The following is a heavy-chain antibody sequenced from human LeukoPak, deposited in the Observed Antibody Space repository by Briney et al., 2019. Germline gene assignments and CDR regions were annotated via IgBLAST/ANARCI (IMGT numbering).Heavy chain of an antibody. CDR2: ISWNSGSI. CDR1: GFTFDDYA. Sequence: EPGGSLRLSCAASGFTFDDYAMHWVRQAPGKGLEWVSGISWNSGSIGYADSVKGRFTISRDNAKNSLYLQMNSLRAEDTALYYCATSSSWGQGTLVTVSS. CDR3: ATSSS. D-gene: IGHD6-13*01. J-gene: IGHJ4*02. V-gene: IGHV3-9*01.